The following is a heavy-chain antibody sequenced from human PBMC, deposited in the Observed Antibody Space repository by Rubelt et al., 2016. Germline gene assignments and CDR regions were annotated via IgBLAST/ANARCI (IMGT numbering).Heavy chain of an antibody. CDR1: GGSISSRSYY. CDR2: IYYSGST. J-gene: IGHJ4*02. Sequence: QLQLQESGPGLVKPSETLSLTCTVSGGSISSRSYYWSWIRQPPGKGLEWIGYIYYSGSTNYNPSLKSRVTISGDTSKNQFLLKVSAVSAADTAVYYCVSANYCDYWGQGTLVTVSS. V-gene: IGHV4-61*05. CDR3: VSANYCDY.